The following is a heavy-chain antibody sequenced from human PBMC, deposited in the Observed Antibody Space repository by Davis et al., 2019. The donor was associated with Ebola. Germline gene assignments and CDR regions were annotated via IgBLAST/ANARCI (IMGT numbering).Heavy chain of an antibody. CDR1: GYTFTSYG. D-gene: IGHD2-2*01. Sequence: ASVKVSCKASGYTFTSYGISWVRKAPGQGLEWMGWINAYNGNTNYAQKLQGRVTMTTDTSTSTAYMELRSLRSDDTAVYYCAREGFTSSAVLYYYYYGMDVWGQGTTVTVSS. J-gene: IGHJ6*02. CDR3: AREGFTSSAVLYYYYYGMDV. V-gene: IGHV1-18*01. CDR2: INAYNGNT.